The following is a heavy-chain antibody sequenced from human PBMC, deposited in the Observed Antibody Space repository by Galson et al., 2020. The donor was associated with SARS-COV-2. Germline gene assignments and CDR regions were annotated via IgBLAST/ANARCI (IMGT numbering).Heavy chain of an antibody. Sequence: GESLKISCEASGFTFSSFGMHWVRQAPGKGLEWVAVIWNDGSNEYYGDSVKGRFTISRDNSKNTLFLQMNSLRAEDTAVYYCARDSFALGFCSATNCYDDIDYWGQGTLVTVSS. D-gene: IGHD2-2*01. V-gene: IGHV3-33*01. J-gene: IGHJ4*02. CDR3: ARDSFALGFCSATNCYDDIDY. CDR1: GFTFSSFG. CDR2: IWNDGSNE.